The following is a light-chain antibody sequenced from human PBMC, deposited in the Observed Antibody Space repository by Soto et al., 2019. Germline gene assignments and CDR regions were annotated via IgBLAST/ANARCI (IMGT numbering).Light chain of an antibody. CDR3: HQSSSFPWR. Sequence: DIQVTQYTSSLSASVGDRVTITCRASQGISSYLAWYQQKPGKAPKLLIYAASTLQSGVPSRFSGRGSGTEFTLTLSSLQHVDFAPYYCHQSSSFPWRFAQGTKVDIK. V-gene: IGKV1-9*01. CDR2: AAS. J-gene: IGKJ1*01. CDR1: QGISSY.